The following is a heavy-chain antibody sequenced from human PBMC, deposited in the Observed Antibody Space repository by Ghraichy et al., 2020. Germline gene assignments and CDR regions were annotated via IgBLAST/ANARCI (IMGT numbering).Heavy chain of an antibody. J-gene: IGHJ4*02. Sequence: ASVKVSCKASGYTFTSYGISWVRQAPGQGLEWMGWISAYNGNTNYAQKLQGRVTMTTDTSTSTAYMELRSLRSDDTAVYYCARDYYYDSSGYLRDYFDYWGQGTLVTVSS. V-gene: IGHV1-18*04. CDR1: GYTFTSYG. CDR2: ISAYNGNT. CDR3: ARDYYYDSSGYLRDYFDY. D-gene: IGHD3-22*01.